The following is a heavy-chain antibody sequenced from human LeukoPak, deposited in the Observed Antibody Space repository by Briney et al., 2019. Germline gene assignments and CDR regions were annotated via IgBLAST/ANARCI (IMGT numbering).Heavy chain of an antibody. CDR2: INAGNGNT. Sequence: ASVKVSCKASGGTFSSYAISWVRQAPGQRLEWMGWINAGNGNTKYSQKFQGRVTITRDTSASTAYMELSSLSSEDTAVYYCARADVAVAGTEAFDIWGQGTMVTVSS. V-gene: IGHV1-3*01. CDR1: GGTFSSYA. D-gene: IGHD6-19*01. CDR3: ARADVAVAGTEAFDI. J-gene: IGHJ3*02.